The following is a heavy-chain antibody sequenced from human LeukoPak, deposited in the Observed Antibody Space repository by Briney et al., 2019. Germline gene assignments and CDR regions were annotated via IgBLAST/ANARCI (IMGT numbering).Heavy chain of an antibody. D-gene: IGHD4-17*01. Sequence: SVTVSFKASVGTFSSYAISWVRQAPGQGLEWMGRIIPILGTSNYAQKFQGRVTITADKFTSTAYMEVTSLSSEDTAMYYCATYGEALDIGGQGTTVTVS. J-gene: IGHJ6*02. CDR1: VGTFSSYA. CDR3: ATYGEALDI. CDR2: IIPILGTS. V-gene: IGHV1-69*04.